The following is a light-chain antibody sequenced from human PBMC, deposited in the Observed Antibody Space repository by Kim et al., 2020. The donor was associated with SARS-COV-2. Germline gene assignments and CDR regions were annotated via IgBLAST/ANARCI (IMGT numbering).Light chain of an antibody. CDR2: AAS. CDR1: QSVTTN. J-gene: IGKJ2*01. Sequence: SVSPGERAPLSCRASQSVTTNLAWYQQKPGQAPRLLMYAASTRATGSPARFSGSGSGTEFTLTISSLQSEDFAVYSCQQYNNWPYTFGQGTKLEIK. CDR3: QQYNNWPYT. V-gene: IGKV3-15*01.